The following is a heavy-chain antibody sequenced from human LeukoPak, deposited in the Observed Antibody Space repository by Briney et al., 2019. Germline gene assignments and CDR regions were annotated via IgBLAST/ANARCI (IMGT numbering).Heavy chain of an antibody. CDR3: ARATYSLSWFDP. D-gene: IGHD5-12*01. V-gene: IGHV4-59*08. CDR1: GGSISSYY. J-gene: IGHJ5*02. CDR2: IYYSGST. Sequence: SETLSLTCTVSGGSISSYYWSWIRQPPGKGLEWIGYIYYSGSTNYNPSLKSRVTISVETSKNEFSLKLSSVTAADTAVYYCARATYSLSWFDPWGQGTLVTVSS.